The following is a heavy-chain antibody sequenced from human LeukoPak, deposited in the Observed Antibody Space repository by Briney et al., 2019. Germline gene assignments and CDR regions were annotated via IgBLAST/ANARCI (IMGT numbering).Heavy chain of an antibody. Sequence: SQTLSLTCTVSGGSISSGGYYWSWIRQHPGKGLEWIGYIYYSGSTYYNPSLKSRVTISVDASKNQFSLKLSSVTAADTAVYYCSGTMVRGVIISFDYWGQGTLVTVSS. CDR1: GGSISSGGYY. J-gene: IGHJ4*02. V-gene: IGHV4-31*03. CDR2: IYYSGST. CDR3: SGTMVRGVIISFDY. D-gene: IGHD3-10*01.